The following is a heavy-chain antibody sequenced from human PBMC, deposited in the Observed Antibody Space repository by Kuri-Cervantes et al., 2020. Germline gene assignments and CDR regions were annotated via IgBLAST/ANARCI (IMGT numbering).Heavy chain of an antibody. CDR1: GFTFSSYG. CDR2: IWYDGSNK. Sequence: GGSLRLSCAASGFTFSSYGMHWVRQAPGKGLEWVAVIWYDGSNKYYADSVKGRFTISRDNSKNTLYLQMNSLRAEDTAVYYCARELKLRFLEWFLYGMDVWGQGTTVTVSS. CDR3: ARELKLRFLEWFLYGMDV. V-gene: IGHV3-33*01. J-gene: IGHJ6*02. D-gene: IGHD3-3*01.